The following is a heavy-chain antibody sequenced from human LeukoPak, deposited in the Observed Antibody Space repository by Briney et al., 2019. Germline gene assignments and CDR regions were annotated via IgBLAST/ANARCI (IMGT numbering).Heavy chain of an antibody. CDR1: GFTFTDYP. V-gene: IGHV1-2*02. CDR2: ISPNSDAT. Sequence: VASVQVSCKASGFTFTDYPMHWVRQAPGQEPDWIAWISPNSDATAYAQKFLGRVTMTRDTSTSTDYMELSGLTSDDTAVYYCAREVAVAEIKNYDYWGQGTLVIVSS. CDR3: AREVAVAEIKNYDY. D-gene: IGHD6-19*01. J-gene: IGHJ4*02.